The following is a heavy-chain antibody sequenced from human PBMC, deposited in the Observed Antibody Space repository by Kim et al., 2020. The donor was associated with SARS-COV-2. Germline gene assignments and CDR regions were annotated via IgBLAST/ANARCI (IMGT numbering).Heavy chain of an antibody. CDR3: ARGGARLRAIAAAGDY. J-gene: IGHJ4*02. V-gene: IGHV4-34*13. D-gene: IGHD6-13*01. Sequence: SLKSLVTISGDTSKNQCSLKLSSVTAADTAVYYCARGGARLRAIAAAGDYWGQGTLVTVSS.